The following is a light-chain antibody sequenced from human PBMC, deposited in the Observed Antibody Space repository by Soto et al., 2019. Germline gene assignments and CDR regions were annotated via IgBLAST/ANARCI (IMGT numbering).Light chain of an antibody. V-gene: IGLV1-51*01. CDR1: SSNIGNNY. CDR2: DNN. J-gene: IGLJ1*01. CDR3: GTWDSSLSAHYV. Sequence: QSVLTQPPSVSAATGQKVNISCSGSSSNIGNNYVSWYQQLPGTAPKLLIYDNNKRPSGIPDRFSGSKSGTSSTLGITGLQTGDEADYYCGTWDSSLSAHYVFGTGTKLTVL.